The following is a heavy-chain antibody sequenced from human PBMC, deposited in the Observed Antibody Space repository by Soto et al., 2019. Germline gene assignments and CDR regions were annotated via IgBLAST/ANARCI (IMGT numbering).Heavy chain of an antibody. J-gene: IGHJ3*02. D-gene: IGHD4-17*01. CDR3: ARDRATVTQEDAFDI. Sequence: QVQLVQSGAEVKKPGASVKVSCKASGYTFTSYGISWVRQAPGQGLEWMGWISAYNGNTNYAQKLQGRVTMTTDTSXXTAYMELRSLRSDDTAVYYCARDRATVTQEDAFDIWGQGTMVTVSS. V-gene: IGHV1-18*01. CDR2: ISAYNGNT. CDR1: GYTFTSYG.